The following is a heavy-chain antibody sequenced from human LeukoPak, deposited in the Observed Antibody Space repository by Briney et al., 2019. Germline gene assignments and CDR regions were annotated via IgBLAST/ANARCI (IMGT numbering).Heavy chain of an antibody. CDR1: GFTFSSYG. V-gene: IGHV3-30*19. D-gene: IGHD2-15*01. Sequence: PGGSLRLSCAASGFTFSSYGMHWVRQAPGKGLEWVAVISYDGSNKYYADSVKGRFTISRDNSKNTLYLQTNSLRAEDTAVYYCGDMDYWGQGTLVTVSS. CDR2: ISYDGSNK. CDR3: GDMDY. J-gene: IGHJ4*02.